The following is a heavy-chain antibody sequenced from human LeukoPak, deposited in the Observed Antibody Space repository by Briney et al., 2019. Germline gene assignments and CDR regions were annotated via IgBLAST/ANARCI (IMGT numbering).Heavy chain of an antibody. D-gene: IGHD3-10*01. J-gene: IGHJ4*02. CDR3: ARGATMVRGVIKNYFDY. V-gene: IGHV4-59*01. CDR2: ICYSGST. CDR1: GGSISSYY. Sequence: PSETLSLTCTVSGGSISSYYWSWIRQPPGKGLEWIGYICYSGSTNYNPSLKSRVTISVDTSKNQFSLKLSSVTAADTAVYYCARGATMVRGVIKNYFDYWGQGTLVTVSS.